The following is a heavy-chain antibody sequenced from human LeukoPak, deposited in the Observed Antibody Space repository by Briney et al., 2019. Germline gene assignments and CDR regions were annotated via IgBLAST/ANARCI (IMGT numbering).Heavy chain of an antibody. Sequence: SETLSLTCTGSGGTISSYYWIWIWQPPGKGLEWSAYIDYIGRTNYNPSLKSRVTISVDGCKNQVSLQLSSVTAADTDVYYCERDRRRDLLHAFDIWGQGTMVTVSS. J-gene: IGHJ3*02. D-gene: IGHD1-26*01. V-gene: IGHV4-59*01. CDR2: IDYIGRT. CDR3: ERDRRRDLLHAFDI. CDR1: GGTISSYY.